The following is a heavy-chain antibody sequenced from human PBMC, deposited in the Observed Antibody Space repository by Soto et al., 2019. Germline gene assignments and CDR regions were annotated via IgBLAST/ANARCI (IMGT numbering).Heavy chain of an antibody. V-gene: IGHV1-2*02. CDR3: ARSPSMTTVTFFDY. Sequence: QVQLVQSGAEVKKPGASVKVSCTASGYSFTGYYIHWVRQAPGQGLEWMGWINPEIGGTNYAPKSQGRVTMTRDTSTSAAYMELRRLRSDDTAVFFCARSPSMTTVTFFDYWGQGTLVTVSS. D-gene: IGHD4-17*01. J-gene: IGHJ4*02. CDR1: GYSFTGYY. CDR2: INPEIGGT.